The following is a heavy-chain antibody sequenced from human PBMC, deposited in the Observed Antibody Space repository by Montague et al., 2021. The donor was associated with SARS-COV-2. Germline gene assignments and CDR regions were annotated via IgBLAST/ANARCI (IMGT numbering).Heavy chain of an antibody. Sequence: SETLSLTCTVSGYSISSSYYWGWIRQPPGKGLEWIGSIHHSGSTYYNPSLKSRVTISVDTSKNQFSLKLSSVTAADTAVYYCARERRYCSGGSCYSGWFDPWGQGTLVTVSS. J-gene: IGHJ5*02. CDR1: GYSISSSYY. CDR3: ARERRYCSGGSCYSGWFDP. CDR2: IHHSGST. V-gene: IGHV4-38-2*02. D-gene: IGHD2-15*01.